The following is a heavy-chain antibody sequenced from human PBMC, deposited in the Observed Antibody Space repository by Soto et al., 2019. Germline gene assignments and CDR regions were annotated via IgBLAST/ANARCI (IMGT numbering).Heavy chain of an antibody. J-gene: IGHJ5*02. CDR2: INAGNGNT. CDR1: GYTFTSYA. Sequence: VSCKASGYTFTSYAMHWGRQAPGQRLEWMGWINAGNGNTKYSQKFQGRVTITRDTSASTAYMELSSLTSEDTAVYYCAREKWGSGSRWLDPWGQGTLVTVSS. D-gene: IGHD6-19*01. CDR3: AREKWGSGSRWLDP. V-gene: IGHV1-3*01.